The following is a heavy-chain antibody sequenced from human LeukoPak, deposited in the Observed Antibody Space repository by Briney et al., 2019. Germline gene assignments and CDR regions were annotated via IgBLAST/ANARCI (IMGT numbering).Heavy chain of an antibody. CDR2: ISYDGSNK. J-gene: IGHJ6*02. Sequence: GGSLRLSCAASGFTFSSYGMHWVRQAPGKGLEWVAVISYDGSNKYYADSVKGRFTISRDNSKSTLYLQMNSLRAEDTAVYYCAKGGYDFWSGYYQLNGMDVWGQGTTVTVSS. CDR3: AKGGYDFWSGYYQLNGMDV. V-gene: IGHV3-30*18. CDR1: GFTFSSYG. D-gene: IGHD3-3*01.